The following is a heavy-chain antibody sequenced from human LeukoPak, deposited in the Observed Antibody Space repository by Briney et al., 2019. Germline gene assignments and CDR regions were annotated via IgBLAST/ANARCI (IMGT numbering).Heavy chain of an antibody. V-gene: IGHV3-30-3*01. D-gene: IGHD6-19*01. J-gene: IGHJ5*02. Sequence: QPGRSLRLSCAASGFTFGSHTMHWVRQAPGKGLEWVAVISYDGGNKYNADSVKGRFTISRDNSKNTLYLQMNSLRVDDTAVYYCARAYNSGWSLPFDPWGQGTLVTVSS. CDR2: ISYDGGNK. CDR1: GFTFGSHT. CDR3: ARAYNSGWSLPFDP.